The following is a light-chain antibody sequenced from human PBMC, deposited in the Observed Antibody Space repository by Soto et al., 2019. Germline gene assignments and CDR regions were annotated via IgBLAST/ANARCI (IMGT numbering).Light chain of an antibody. Sequence: EIVLTQSPATLSLSPGERATLSSRASQSVSDYLAWYQQRPGQATSLIIYDASTRADGIPARFSGSGSGAEFILTLSSLQSEDSSIYYCQQYNNWHSWTFGQGTKVDIK. CDR1: QSVSDY. V-gene: IGKV3-15*01. CDR2: DAS. CDR3: QQYNNWHSWT. J-gene: IGKJ1*01.